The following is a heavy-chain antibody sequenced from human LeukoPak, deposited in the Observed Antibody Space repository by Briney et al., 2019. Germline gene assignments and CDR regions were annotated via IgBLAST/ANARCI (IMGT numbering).Heavy chain of an antibody. J-gene: IGHJ4*02. CDR2: ISYDGSSK. Sequence: PGRSLRLSCAASGFTFSGSAMHWVRQAPGKGLEWVAVISYDGSSKYYAASVKGRFTISRDNSKNTLYLRMNSLRPEDTAVYYCARDPGGGPKQYFYSSGYCFDYWDQGTLVTVSS. D-gene: IGHD3-22*01. CDR3: ARDPGGGPKQYFYSSGYCFDY. CDR1: GFTFSGSA. V-gene: IGHV3-30-3*01.